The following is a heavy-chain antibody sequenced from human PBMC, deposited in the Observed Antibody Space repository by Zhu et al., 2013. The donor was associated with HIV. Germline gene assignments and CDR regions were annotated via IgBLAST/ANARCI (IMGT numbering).Heavy chain of an antibody. V-gene: IGHV1-46*01. CDR1: GYTFTNFY. D-gene: IGHD4-17*01. J-gene: IGHJ6*03. Sequence: QVQLVQSGAAGKKPGASVKVSCKASGYTFTNFYVHWVRQAPGQGLEWMGIINPSGGTTTYAQKVQGRVTMTSDTSTRTVYMELSRLRSDDTAVYYCARDRTTGAHYFYMDVWGKGTTVTVSS. CDR3: ARDRTTGAHYFYMDV. CDR2: INPSGGTT.